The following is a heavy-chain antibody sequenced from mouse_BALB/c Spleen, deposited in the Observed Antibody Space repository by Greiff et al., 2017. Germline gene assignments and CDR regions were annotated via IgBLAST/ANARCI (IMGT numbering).Heavy chain of an antibody. CDR2: ISTYYGNT. CDR3: ARERPPYAMDY. CDR1: SYTFTDYA. V-gene: IGHV1-67*01. J-gene: IGHJ4*01. Sequence: QVQLQQSGPELVRPGVSVKISCKGSSYTFTDYAMHWVKQSHAKSLEWIGVISTYYGNTNYNQKFKGKATMTVDKSSSTAYMELARLTSEDSAVYYCARERPPYAMDYWGQGTSVTVSS.